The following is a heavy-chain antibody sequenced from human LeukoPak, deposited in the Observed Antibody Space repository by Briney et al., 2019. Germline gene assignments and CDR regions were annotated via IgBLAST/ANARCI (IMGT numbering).Heavy chain of an antibody. D-gene: IGHD4-23*01. CDR1: GFTFSRHW. Sequence: GGSLRLSCATSGFTFSRHWMTWVRQAPGKGPEWVANIKQDGSERYYVHSVRGRFTISRDNAKNALYLQMNSLRAEDTAVYYCAREWYGGNSVKFGWGQGTLVTVSS. CDR3: AREWYGGNSVKFG. J-gene: IGHJ4*02. V-gene: IGHV3-7*01. CDR2: IKQDGSER.